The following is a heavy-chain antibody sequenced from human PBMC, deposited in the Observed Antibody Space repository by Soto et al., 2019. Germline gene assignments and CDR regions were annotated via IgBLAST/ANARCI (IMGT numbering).Heavy chain of an antibody. CDR1: GYTFTSSG. CDR2: ISAYNGNT. V-gene: IGHV1-18*01. CDR3: ARGWYSSGWFDY. D-gene: IGHD6-19*01. Sequence: ASLKLSCKASGYTFTSSGISLVRQAPGQGLEWMGWISAYNGNTNYAQKLQGRVTMTTDTSTSTAYMELRSLRSDDAAVYYCARGWYSSGWFDYWGQGTLVTVSS. J-gene: IGHJ4*02.